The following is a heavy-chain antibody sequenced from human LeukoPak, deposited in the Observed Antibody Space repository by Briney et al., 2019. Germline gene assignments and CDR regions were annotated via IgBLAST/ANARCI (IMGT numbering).Heavy chain of an antibody. CDR2: MNPNSGNT. CDR1: GYTFTSYD. CDR3: AIREAAAGRDDAFDI. Sequence: ASVKVSCKASGYTFTSYDINWVRQAPGQGLKWMGWMNPNSGNTGYAQKFQGRVTLTRNTSISTAYMELSSLRSEDTAVYYCAIREAAAGRDDAFDIWGQGTMVTVSS. V-gene: IGHV1-8*03. J-gene: IGHJ3*02. D-gene: IGHD6-13*01.